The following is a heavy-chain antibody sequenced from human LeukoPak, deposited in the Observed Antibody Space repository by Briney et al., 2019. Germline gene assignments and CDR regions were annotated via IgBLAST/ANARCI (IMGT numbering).Heavy chain of an antibody. J-gene: IGHJ4*02. D-gene: IGHD6-13*01. CDR2: IHHSGST. CDR3: ARDQFSSSGDY. CDR1: GYSISSGYY. V-gene: IGHV4-38-2*02. Sequence: SETLSLTCTVSGYSISSGYYWGWIRQPPGKGLEWIGSIHHSGSTYYNPSLKSRVTISVDTSKNQFSLKLSSVTATDTAVYYCARDQFSSSGDYWGQGTLVTVSS.